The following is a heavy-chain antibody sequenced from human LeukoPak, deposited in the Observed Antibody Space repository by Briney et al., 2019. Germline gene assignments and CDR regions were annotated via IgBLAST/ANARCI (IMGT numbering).Heavy chain of an antibody. CDR2: VYRGGST. Sequence: PGGSLRLSCAASGFTVSYNYLSWVRPAPAKGLEWVSIVYRGGSTYYADSVKGRFTISRDNSKNTLYLEMNSLRAEDTAIYYCARGGYNTSYYFDCWGQGTLVTVSS. CDR1: GFTVSYNY. J-gene: IGHJ4*01. D-gene: IGHD1-14*01. V-gene: IGHV3-53*01. CDR3: ARGGYNTSYYFDC.